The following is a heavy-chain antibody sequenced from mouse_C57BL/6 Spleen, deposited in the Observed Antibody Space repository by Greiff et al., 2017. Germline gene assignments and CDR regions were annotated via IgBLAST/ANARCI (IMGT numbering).Heavy chain of an antibody. J-gene: IGHJ2*01. CDR3: AREGLLLYFDY. CDR2: IDPSDSET. CDR1: GYTFTSYW. D-gene: IGHD2-3*01. Sequence: VQLQQPGAELVRPGSSVKLSCKASGYTFTSYWMHWVKQRPIQGLEWIGNIDPSDSETHYNQKFKDKATLTVDKSSSTAYMQLSSLTSEDSAVYYCAREGLLLYFDYWGQGTTLTVSS. V-gene: IGHV1-52*01.